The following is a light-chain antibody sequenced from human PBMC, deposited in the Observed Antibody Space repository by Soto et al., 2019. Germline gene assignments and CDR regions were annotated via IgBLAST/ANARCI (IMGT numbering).Light chain of an antibody. J-gene: IGKJ1*01. CDR2: AAS. CDR3: QHYYNYPWT. Sequence: AVLLTQSPSSFSASTGDRATITCRASQDIHNYLAWYQQVPGKAPKLLLYAASILQTGVPSRFSGSGSGTDFPLTSDGLQSEDFANYFCQHYYNYPWTFGQGTTVE. V-gene: IGKV1-8*01. CDR1: QDIHNY.